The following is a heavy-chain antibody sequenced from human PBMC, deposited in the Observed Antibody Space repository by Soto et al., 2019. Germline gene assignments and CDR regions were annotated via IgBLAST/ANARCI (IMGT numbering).Heavy chain of an antibody. Sequence: GGSLRLSCAASGFTLSGYAMDWFRQAPGKGLEYVSGISSNGVGTYYANSVQGRFTISRDNSKNTVYLQMGSLRPEDMAVYYCARRARPDFYYMDVWGKGTTVTLSS. CDR1: GFTLSGYA. J-gene: IGHJ6*03. CDR2: ISSNGVGT. D-gene: IGHD6-6*01. V-gene: IGHV3-64*01. CDR3: ARRARPDFYYMDV.